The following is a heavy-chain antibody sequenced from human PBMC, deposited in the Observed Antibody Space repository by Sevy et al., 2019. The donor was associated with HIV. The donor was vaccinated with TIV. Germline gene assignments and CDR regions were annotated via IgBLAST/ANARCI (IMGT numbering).Heavy chain of an antibody. CDR1: GYSFTSYE. Sequence: ASVKVSCKASGYSFTSYEIHWVRQAPGQGLEWMGLINPFGGSTSAAEKFQGRVTMIRDTSTTTVYMELRSLKSEDTAVYFCARLRSCGGDCYYYDLWRQGNLVTVSS. D-gene: IGHD2-21*02. V-gene: IGHV1-46*01. CDR2: INPFGGST. J-gene: IGHJ5*02. CDR3: ARLRSCGGDCYYYDL.